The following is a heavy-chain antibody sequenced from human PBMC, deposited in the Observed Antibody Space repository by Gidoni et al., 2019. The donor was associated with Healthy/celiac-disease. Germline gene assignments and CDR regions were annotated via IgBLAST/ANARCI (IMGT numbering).Heavy chain of an antibody. Sequence: QVQLVQSGAEVKKPGASVKVSCKASGYTFTSYGIRWVRQAPGQGLEWMGWISAYTGNTNYAQKRQGRVTMTTDTSTSTAYMELRSLRSDDTAVYYCARAGYDLNKSNYYYYGMDVWGKGTTVTVSS. CDR1: GYTFTSYG. CDR3: ARAGYDLNKSNYYYYGMDV. J-gene: IGHJ6*04. V-gene: IGHV1-18*01. D-gene: IGHD5-12*01. CDR2: ISAYTGNT.